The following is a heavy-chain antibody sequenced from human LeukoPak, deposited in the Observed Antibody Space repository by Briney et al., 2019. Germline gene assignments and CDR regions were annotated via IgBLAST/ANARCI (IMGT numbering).Heavy chain of an antibody. CDR3: ARKTMIVVVNWFDP. Sequence: SETLSLTCAVYGGSFSGYYWSWIRQPPGKGLEWIGEINHSGSTNYNPSLKSRVTISVDTSRNQFSLKLSSVTAADTAVYYCARKTMIVVVNWFDPWGQGTLVTVSS. V-gene: IGHV4-34*01. J-gene: IGHJ5*02. CDR2: INHSGST. D-gene: IGHD3-22*01. CDR1: GGSFSGYY.